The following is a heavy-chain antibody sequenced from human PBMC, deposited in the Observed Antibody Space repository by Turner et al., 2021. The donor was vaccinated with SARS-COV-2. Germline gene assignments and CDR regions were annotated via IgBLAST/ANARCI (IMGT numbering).Heavy chain of an antibody. CDR3: ARRGRASRFSFDY. V-gene: IGHV4-39*01. J-gene: IGHJ4*02. Sequence: QLQLQESGPGLVKPSETLSLTCTVSGGSVSSSDHYWDWIHQPPGKGLDWIGSIHYIGTTYYNPSLKSRVTISVDTSKNQFSLNLTSVTAADTAVYFCARRGRASRFSFDYWGQGRLLTVSS. CDR1: GGSVSSSDHY. CDR2: IHYIGTT. D-gene: IGHD1-26*01.